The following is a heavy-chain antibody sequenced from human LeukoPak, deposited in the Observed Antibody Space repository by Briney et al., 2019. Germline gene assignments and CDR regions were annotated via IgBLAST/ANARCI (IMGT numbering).Heavy chain of an antibody. Sequence: ASVKVSCKASGYTFTSYGISWVRQAPGQGLEWMGWTSAYNGNTNYAQKLQGRVTMTTDTSTSTAYMELRSLRSDDTAVYYCARGPPGSSWYKGYFQHWGQGTLVTVSS. CDR2: TSAYNGNT. CDR1: GYTFTSYG. V-gene: IGHV1-18*01. D-gene: IGHD6-13*01. J-gene: IGHJ1*01. CDR3: ARGPPGSSWYKGYFQH.